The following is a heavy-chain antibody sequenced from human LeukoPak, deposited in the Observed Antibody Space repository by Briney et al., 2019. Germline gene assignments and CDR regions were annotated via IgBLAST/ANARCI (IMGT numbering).Heavy chain of an antibody. CDR3: ARGRTYYDILTGYYKLGDFDY. Sequence: PGGSLRLSCAASGFTFDDYAMHWVRQVPGKGPEWVSGISWNSVNIVYADSVKGRFTISRDNAKNSLYLQMNSLRAEDTAVYYCARGRTYYDILTGYYKLGDFDYWGQGTLVTVSS. J-gene: IGHJ4*02. V-gene: IGHV3-9*01. D-gene: IGHD3-9*01. CDR1: GFTFDDYA. CDR2: ISWNSVNI.